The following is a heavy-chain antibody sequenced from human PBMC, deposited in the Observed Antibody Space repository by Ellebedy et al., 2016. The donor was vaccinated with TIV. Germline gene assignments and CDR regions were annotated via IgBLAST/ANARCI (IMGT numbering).Heavy chain of an antibody. V-gene: IGHV4-59*01. CDR3: ARWRGGGVEAFDI. D-gene: IGHD2-8*01. J-gene: IGHJ3*02. Sequence: SETLSLTCSVSGGSLTGYYWNWIRQPPGKGLEWIGFIHHTGHSNYNPSLKSRVTASTDTARNEISLQLTSVTAADTAIYYCARWRGGGVEAFDIWGQGTMVTVS. CDR2: IHHTGHS. CDR1: GGSLTGYY.